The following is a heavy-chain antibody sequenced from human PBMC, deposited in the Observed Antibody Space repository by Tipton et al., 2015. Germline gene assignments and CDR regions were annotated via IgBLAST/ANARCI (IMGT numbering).Heavy chain of an antibody. CDR2: ITDNGGT. D-gene: IGHD1-14*01. CDR1: GFTLNTFG. CDR3: ARSHNGFG. V-gene: IGHV3-23*01. J-gene: IGHJ4*02. Sequence: EASGFTLNTFGMAWVRQAPEKGLEWVSSITDNGGTYYADSVKGRFTISRDSSRNTLYLQMNNLGAEDTAVYYCARSHNGFGWGQGTLVTVSS.